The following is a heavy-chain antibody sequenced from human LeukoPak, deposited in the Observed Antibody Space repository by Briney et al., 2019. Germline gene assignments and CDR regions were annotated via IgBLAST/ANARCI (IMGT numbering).Heavy chain of an antibody. Sequence: SETLSLTCAVSGYSISSGYWGSGGRQPPGQGLEWIGEIHHDGSTKYNPSLKSRATIAVDKRRNKVSVMLTPVTAADTAVYYCARGHPPPGGPAAYSGSYPYLGGDFDYWGQGTLVTVSS. D-gene: IGHD1-26*01. V-gene: IGHV4-4*02. CDR1: GYSISSGYW. CDR3: ARGHPPPGGPAAYSGSYPYLGGDFDY. CDR2: IHHDGST. J-gene: IGHJ4*02.